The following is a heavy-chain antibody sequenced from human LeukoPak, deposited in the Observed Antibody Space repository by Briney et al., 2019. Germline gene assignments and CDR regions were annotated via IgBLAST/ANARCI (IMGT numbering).Heavy chain of an antibody. CDR1: GDSISSSSYY. V-gene: IGHV4-39*01. CDR2: IYYSGST. CDR3: ARQQNSGYGLPFRY. J-gene: IGHJ4*02. Sequence: PSETLSLTCTVSGDSISSSSYYWSWIRQPPGKGLEWIGSIYYSGSTYYNPSLKSRVTISVDTSKNQFSLKLSSVTAADTAVYYCARQQNSGYGLPFRYWGQGTLVTVSS. D-gene: IGHD5-12*01.